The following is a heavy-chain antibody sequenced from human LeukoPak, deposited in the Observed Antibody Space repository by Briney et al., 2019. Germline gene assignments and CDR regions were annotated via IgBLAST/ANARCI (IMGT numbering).Heavy chain of an antibody. CDR2: IKQDGSEK. CDR3: ARGPRSGSYPPHFGY. J-gene: IGHJ4*02. V-gene: IGHV3-7*04. CDR1: GFTFSSYW. D-gene: IGHD3-10*01. Sequence: GGSLRLSCAASGFTFSSYWMSWVRQAPGKGLEWVANIKQDGSEKYYVDSVKGRFTISRDNAKNSLYLQMNSLRAEDTAVYYCARGPRSGSYPPHFGYWGQGTLVTVSS.